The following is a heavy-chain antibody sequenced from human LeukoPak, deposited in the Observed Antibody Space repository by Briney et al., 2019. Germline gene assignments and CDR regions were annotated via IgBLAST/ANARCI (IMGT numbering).Heavy chain of an antibody. CDR3: ARDWSPNWFDP. Sequence: GGSLRLSCEASGFXFSDYYMSWIRQAPGKGLEWVSYISASSGYTKYADSVKGRFTISRDNAKNSVYLQMNCLRADDTAVYYCARDWSPNWFDPWGQGTPVTVSS. CDR1: GFXFSDYY. CDR2: ISASSGYT. V-gene: IGHV3-11*06. J-gene: IGHJ5*02.